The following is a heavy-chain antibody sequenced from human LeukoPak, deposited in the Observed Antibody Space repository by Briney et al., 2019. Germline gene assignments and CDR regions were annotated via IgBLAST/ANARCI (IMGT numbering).Heavy chain of an antibody. CDR2: VSYDGNRK. D-gene: IGHD1-26*01. CDR1: GFTFSNFA. V-gene: IGHV3-30-3*01. J-gene: IGHJ4*02. CDR3: ARDMWGREAGATISDY. Sequence: GGSLRLSSVASGFTFSNFAIHWVRQAPGKGLEWVTIVSYDGNRKYYADSVRGRFTVSRDNSKNTLHLEMNSLRVEDTAVYYCARDMWGREAGATISDYWGQGTLVTVSS.